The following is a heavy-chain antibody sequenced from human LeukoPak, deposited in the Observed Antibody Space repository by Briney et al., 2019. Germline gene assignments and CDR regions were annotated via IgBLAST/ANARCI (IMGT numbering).Heavy chain of an antibody. J-gene: IGHJ4*02. CDR2: MNPNNGNT. V-gene: IGHV1-8*01. Sequence: GASVNVASLAYGYSLISHDINWVRQATGQGLEWMGWMNPNNGNTRYARKFQDRATMTRSTSISTAYLELSRLGSEDRAMYYCASALKRGSAGTLIDHGGQGTLVTVSS. CDR1: GYSLISHD. CDR3: ASALKRGSAGTLIDH. D-gene: IGHD6-13*01.